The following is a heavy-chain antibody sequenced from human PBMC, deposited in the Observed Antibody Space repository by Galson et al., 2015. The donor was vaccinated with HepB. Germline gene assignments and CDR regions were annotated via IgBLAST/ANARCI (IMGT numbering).Heavy chain of an antibody. Sequence: SVKVSCKASGGIFSSYAFSWVRQAPGQGLEWMGGIIPIFATTDYSQKFQGRITITADESTNTAYMELTSLTSADTAVYYCARRGGPSSSWDEYFHLWGQGTLVIVSS. J-gene: IGHJ1*01. V-gene: IGHV1-69*13. CDR1: GGIFSSYA. CDR3: ARRGGPSSSWDEYFHL. D-gene: IGHD6-13*01. CDR2: IIPIFATT.